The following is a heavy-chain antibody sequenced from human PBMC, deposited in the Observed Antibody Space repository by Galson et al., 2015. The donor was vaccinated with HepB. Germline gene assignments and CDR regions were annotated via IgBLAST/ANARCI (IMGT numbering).Heavy chain of an antibody. V-gene: IGHV3-66*02. Sequence: MSWVRQAPGKGLEWVSVFYSGGSTYYADSVKGRFTISRVDSKNTLYLHMNSLRPEDTAVYYCATERSTSGSYYFDNWGQGTLVTVSS. J-gene: IGHJ4*02. CDR3: ATERSTSGSYYFDN. CDR2: FYSGGST. D-gene: IGHD1-26*01.